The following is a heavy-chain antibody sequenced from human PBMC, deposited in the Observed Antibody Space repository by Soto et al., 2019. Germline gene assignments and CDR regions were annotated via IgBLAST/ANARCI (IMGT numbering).Heavy chain of an antibody. D-gene: IGHD6-19*01. CDR1: GYSFTSYW. CDR2: IYPGDSDT. J-gene: IGHJ3*02. CDR3: ARGGYSSACGSDFDI. V-gene: IGHV5-51*01. Sequence: PGESLKISCKGSGYSFTSYWIGWVRQMPGKGLEWMGIIYPGDSDTRYSPSFQGQVTISADKSISTAYLQWSSLKASDTAMYYCARGGYSSACGSDFDIWGQGTMVTVSS.